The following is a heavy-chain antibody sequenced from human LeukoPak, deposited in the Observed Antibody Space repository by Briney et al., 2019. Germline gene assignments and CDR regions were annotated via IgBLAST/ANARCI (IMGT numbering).Heavy chain of an antibody. J-gene: IGHJ4*02. Sequence: SETLSLTCTVSVGSISSYYWSWIRQSPGKGLECIGYIYYSGRTNYNPSLKSRVTMSVDTSKNQFSLKLTSVTAADTAVYYCAKDSKIPQQPLGYWGQGTLVTVSS. V-gene: IGHV4-59*01. CDR2: IYYSGRT. D-gene: IGHD6-13*01. CDR1: VGSISSYY. CDR3: AKDSKIPQQPLGY.